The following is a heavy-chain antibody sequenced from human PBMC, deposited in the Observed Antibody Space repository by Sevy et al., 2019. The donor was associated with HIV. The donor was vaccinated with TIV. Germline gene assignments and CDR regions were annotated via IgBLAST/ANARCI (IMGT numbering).Heavy chain of an antibody. V-gene: IGHV4-39*01. CDR3: HLSLGYSSGLDY. CDR1: GGSISGRSYY. D-gene: IGHD5-18*01. J-gene: IGHJ4*02. CDR2: IYHTGST. Sequence: SETLSLTCSVSGGSISGRSYYWGWIRQPPGKGLEWIGNIYHTGSTYYNPSLKSRVTVSVDTSKKQFSLNLTSVTAADTAVYYCHLSLGYSSGLDYWSQGTLVTVSS.